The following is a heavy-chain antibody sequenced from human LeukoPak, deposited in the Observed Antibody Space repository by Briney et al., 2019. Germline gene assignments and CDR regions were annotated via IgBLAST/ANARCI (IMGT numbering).Heavy chain of an antibody. Sequence: PGGSLRLSCAASGFTFSSYAMHWVRQAPGKGLEYVSAISSNGGSTYYANSVKGRFTISRDNSKNTLYLQMGSLRAEDMAVYYCARAQVGVVTAIPDYWGQGTLVTVSS. CDR2: ISSNGGST. D-gene: IGHD2-21*02. V-gene: IGHV3-64*01. J-gene: IGHJ4*02. CDR3: ARAQVGVVTAIPDY. CDR1: GFTFSSYA.